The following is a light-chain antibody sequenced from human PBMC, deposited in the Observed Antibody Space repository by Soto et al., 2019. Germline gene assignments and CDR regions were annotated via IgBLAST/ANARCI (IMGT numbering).Light chain of an antibody. CDR1: QNIRSS. J-gene: IGKJ1*01. Sequence: EIVLTQSPGTLSLSPGERATLSCRASQNIRSSLAWYQQRPGQAPRLLIYDASNRATGIPARFSGSGSGTDFTLTISSLEPEDFAVYYCQQRSNWPPWTFGQGTKVDIK. CDR2: DAS. V-gene: IGKV3-11*01. CDR3: QQRSNWPPWT.